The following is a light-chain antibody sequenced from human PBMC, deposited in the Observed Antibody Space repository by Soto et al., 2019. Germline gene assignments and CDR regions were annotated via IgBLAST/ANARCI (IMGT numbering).Light chain of an antibody. CDR3: QHYDNLPYT. Sequence: DIQMTQSPSSLSASVGDRVTITCQASQDITKYLSWFQQKPGKVPKLLIYDASELETGVPSRFSGSGSGTDFTFTISSLQPEDLATDYCQHYDNLPYTFGQGTKLEMK. J-gene: IGKJ2*01. CDR2: DAS. V-gene: IGKV1-33*01. CDR1: QDITKY.